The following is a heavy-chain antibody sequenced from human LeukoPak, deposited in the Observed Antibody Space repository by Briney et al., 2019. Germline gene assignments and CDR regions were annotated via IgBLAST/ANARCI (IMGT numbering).Heavy chain of an antibody. Sequence: GGSLRLSCAASGFTFSSYGMHWVRQAPGKGLEWVAFIWYDGSNKYYADSVKGRFTISRDNSKNTLYLQMNSLRAEDTAVYYCAKGGSGYSYGSPWYFDYWGQGTLVTVSS. CDR1: GFTFSSYG. V-gene: IGHV3-30*02. CDR3: AKGGSGYSYGSPWYFDY. CDR2: IWYDGSNK. J-gene: IGHJ4*02. D-gene: IGHD5-18*01.